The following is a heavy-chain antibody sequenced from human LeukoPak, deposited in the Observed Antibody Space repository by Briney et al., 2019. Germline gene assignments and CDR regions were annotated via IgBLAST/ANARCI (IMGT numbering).Heavy chain of an antibody. V-gene: IGHV3-66*02. Sequence: GGSLRLSCAASGFTVSSNYMSWVRQAPGKGLEWVSVIYSGGSTYYADSVKGRFTISRDNSMNTLYLQMNSLRAEDTAVYYCAREIAVAGTDYWGQGTLVTVSS. J-gene: IGHJ4*02. CDR3: AREIAVAGTDY. CDR1: GFTVSSNY. CDR2: IYSGGST. D-gene: IGHD6-19*01.